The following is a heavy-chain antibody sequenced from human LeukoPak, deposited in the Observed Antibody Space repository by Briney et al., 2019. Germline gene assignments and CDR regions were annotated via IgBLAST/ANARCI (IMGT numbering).Heavy chain of an antibody. Sequence: GASVTVSFKASGYTFTSYAMHWVRQAPGQRLEWMGWINAGSGNTKYSRNFQGRVTISRDTSASTAYMELSSLTSEDTAVYYCARDSGEYYFDYWGQGTLVTVSS. J-gene: IGHJ4*02. CDR2: INAGSGNT. CDR3: ARDSGEYYFDY. D-gene: IGHD2-15*01. V-gene: IGHV1-3*01. CDR1: GYTFTSYA.